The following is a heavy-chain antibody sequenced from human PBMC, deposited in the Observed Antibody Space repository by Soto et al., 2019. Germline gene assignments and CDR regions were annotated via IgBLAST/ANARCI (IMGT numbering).Heavy chain of an antibody. V-gene: IGHV4-59*01. CDR3: ASGMVVAATLYYYYYMDV. D-gene: IGHD2-15*01. CDR2: TYYSGST. CDR1: GGSISSDY. Sequence: SETLSLTCTVSGGSISSDYWSWIRQSPGKGLQWIGYTYYSGSTNYNPSLKSRVTISVDTSKNQFSLKMSSVTAAATAVYYCASGMVVAATLYYYYYMDVWGKGTTVTVSS. J-gene: IGHJ6*03.